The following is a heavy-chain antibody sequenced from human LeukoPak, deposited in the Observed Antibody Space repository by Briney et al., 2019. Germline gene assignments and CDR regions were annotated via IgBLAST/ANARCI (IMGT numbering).Heavy chain of an antibody. CDR1: GGSISGSSYY. D-gene: IGHD6-6*01. CDR3: ARHEAARPDY. J-gene: IGHJ4*02. V-gene: IGHV4-39*01. CDR2: IHYTGST. Sequence: SETLSLTCTVSGGSISGSSYYWGWIRQPPGKGLEWIGTIHYTGSTYYNPSLKSRVTISVDTSKNQFSLNLSSVTVADTAVYYCARHEAARPDYWGQGTLVTVSS.